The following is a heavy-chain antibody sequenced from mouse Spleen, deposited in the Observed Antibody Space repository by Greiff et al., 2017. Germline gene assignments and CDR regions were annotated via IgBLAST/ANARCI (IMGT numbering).Heavy chain of an antibody. Sequence: QVQLQQPGAELVRPGSSVKLSCKASGYTFTSYWMHWVKQRPGQGLEWIGVIDPSDSYTNYNQKFKGKATLTVDTSSSTAYMQLSSLTSEDSAVYYCARGGTARANPFAYWGQGTLVTVSA. V-gene: IGHV1-59*01. CDR1: GYTFTSYW. J-gene: IGHJ3*01. CDR3: ARGGTARANPFAY. D-gene: IGHD3-2*01. CDR2: IDPSDSYT.